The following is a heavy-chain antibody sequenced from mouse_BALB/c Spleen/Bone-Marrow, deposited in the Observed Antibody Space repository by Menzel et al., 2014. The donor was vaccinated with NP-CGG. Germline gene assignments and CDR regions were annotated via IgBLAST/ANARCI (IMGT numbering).Heavy chain of an antibody. CDR2: IDPGTGRT. D-gene: IGHD2-2*01. CDR1: GYTFTSYW. CDR3: AQINGYDS. V-gene: IGHV1S81*02. Sequence: QVQLKQSGAELVKPGASVKLSCKASGYTFTSYWMHWVKQRPGQGLEWIGEIDPGTGRTDYNKKFKSRATLTVDKSSSTAYMHLSSLTSEDSAVYYCAQINGYDSWGQGTPLTVST. J-gene: IGHJ2*01.